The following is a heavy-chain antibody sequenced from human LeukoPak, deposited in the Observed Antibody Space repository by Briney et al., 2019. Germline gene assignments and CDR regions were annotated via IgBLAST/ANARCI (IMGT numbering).Heavy chain of an antibody. V-gene: IGHV1-2*02. D-gene: IGHD6-6*01. CDR2: INPNSGGT. J-gene: IGHJ4*02. Sequence: ASVTVSCKASGYTFTVYYMHWVRQAPGQGLEWMGWINPNSGGTNYAQKFQGRVTMTRDTSISTAYMELSRLRSDDTAVYYCAGGIAARGAGDYWGRGTLVTVSS. CDR1: GYTFTVYY. CDR3: AGGIAARGAGDY.